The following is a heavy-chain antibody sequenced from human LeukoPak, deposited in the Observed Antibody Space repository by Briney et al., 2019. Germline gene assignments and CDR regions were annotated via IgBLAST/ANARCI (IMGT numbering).Heavy chain of an antibody. D-gene: IGHD4-17*01. J-gene: IGHJ4*02. Sequence: SETLSLTCTVSGGSISSYYWSWIRQPPGKGLEWIGYIYYSGSTNYSPSLKSRVTISVDTSKNQFSLKLSSVTAADTAVYYCARRTTVTPYYFDYWGQGTLVTVSS. V-gene: IGHV4-59*01. CDR1: GGSISSYY. CDR3: ARRTTVTPYYFDY. CDR2: IYYSGST.